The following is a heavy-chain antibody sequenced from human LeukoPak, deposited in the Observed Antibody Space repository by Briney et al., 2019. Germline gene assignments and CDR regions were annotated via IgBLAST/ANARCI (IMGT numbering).Heavy chain of an antibody. J-gene: IGHJ4*02. CDR2: ISSSSSYI. Sequence: GGSLRLSCAASGFTFSSYSMNWVRQAPGKGLEWVSSISSSSSYIYHADSVKGRFTISRDNAKNSLYLQMNSLRAEDTAVYYCAREGVTDYYDSSGYSDYWGQGTLVTVSS. CDR3: AREGVTDYYDSSGYSDY. V-gene: IGHV3-21*01. CDR1: GFTFSSYS. D-gene: IGHD3-22*01.